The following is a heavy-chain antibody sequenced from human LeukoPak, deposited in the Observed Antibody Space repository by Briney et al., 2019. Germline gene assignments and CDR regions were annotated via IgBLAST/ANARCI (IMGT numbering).Heavy chain of an antibody. J-gene: IGHJ4*02. CDR3: ARGSFVASEVTYVDY. Sequence: ASVKVSCKASGYTFTSYDINWVRQATGQGLEWMGWMNPNSGNTGYAQKFQGRVTITRNTSISTAYMELSSLRSEDTAVYYCARGSFVASEVTYVDYWGQGTLVTVSS. CDR2: MNPNSGNT. D-gene: IGHD5-18*01. V-gene: IGHV1-8*03. CDR1: GYTFTSYD.